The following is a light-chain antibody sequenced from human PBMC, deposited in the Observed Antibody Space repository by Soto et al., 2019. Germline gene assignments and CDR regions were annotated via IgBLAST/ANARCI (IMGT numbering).Light chain of an antibody. Sequence: QSALTQPDSVSGSPGPSITISCTGTSSDVGGYNYVSWYHQHPGKAPKDMIYDVSNRPSGVSNRFSGSKSGNTASPTNSGLQAEEEADYYCSSYTSSSTLEVFGTGTKLPVL. CDR3: SSYTSSSTLEV. V-gene: IGLV2-14*01. CDR2: DVS. CDR1: SSDVGGYNY. J-gene: IGLJ1*01.